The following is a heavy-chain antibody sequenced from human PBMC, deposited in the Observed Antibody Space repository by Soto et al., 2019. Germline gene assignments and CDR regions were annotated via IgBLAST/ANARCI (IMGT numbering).Heavy chain of an antibody. CDR1: GFSLSTGVG. CDR2: IYWDDDK. J-gene: IGHJ4*02. Sequence: ITLKESGPTLVKPTQTLTLTCTFSGFSLSTGVGVGWIRQPPGKALECLALIYWDDDKRYSSSLKSRLTITMDTSKNQVVLIMTNMDPVDTATYYCAHKSYYGSGSLDYWGQGILVTVSS. D-gene: IGHD3-10*01. CDR3: AHKSYYGSGSLDY. V-gene: IGHV2-5*02.